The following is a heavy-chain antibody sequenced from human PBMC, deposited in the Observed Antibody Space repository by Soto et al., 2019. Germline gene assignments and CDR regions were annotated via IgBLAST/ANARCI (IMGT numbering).Heavy chain of an antibody. J-gene: IGHJ4*02. D-gene: IGHD3-22*01. CDR1: DGSISPYY. V-gene: IGHV4-59*08. CDR2: IYYAGTT. CDR3: ARLGGYYQALDS. Sequence: QVQLQESGPGLVKPSETLSLNCTVSDGSISPYYWSWIRQPPGKGLEWIGYIYYAGTTTYNPSLKSRVSISVHTSKNEVSLKLTSVTAADTAVYYCARLGGYYQALDSWGQGTVVTVSS.